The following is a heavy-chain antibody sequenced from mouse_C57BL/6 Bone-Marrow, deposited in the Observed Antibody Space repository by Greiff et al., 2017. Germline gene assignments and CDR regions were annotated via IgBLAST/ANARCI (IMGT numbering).Heavy chain of an antibody. Sequence: VQVVESGGGLVKPGGSLKLSCAASGFTFSSYAMSWVRQTPEKRLEWVATISDGGSYTYYPDNVKGRFTISRDNAKNILYLQMSHLKSEDTAMYYCASEITTVVVPPRAYWGQGTLVTVSA. CDR3: ASEITTVVVPPRAY. D-gene: IGHD1-1*01. J-gene: IGHJ3*01. V-gene: IGHV5-4*01. CDR2: ISDGGSYT. CDR1: GFTFSSYA.